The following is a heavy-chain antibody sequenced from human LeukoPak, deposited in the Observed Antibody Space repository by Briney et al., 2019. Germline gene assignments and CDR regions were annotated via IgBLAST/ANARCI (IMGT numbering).Heavy chain of an antibody. Sequence: GGSLRLSCAASGFTFSSYPMSWARQAPGKGLEWVSAISGSGGSTYYADSVKGRFTISRDNSKNTLYLQMNSLRAEDTAVYYCAKAGSYIVVVPAASFDYWDQGTLVTVSS. CDR3: AKAGSYIVVVPAASFDY. CDR1: GFTFSSYP. CDR2: ISGSGGST. D-gene: IGHD2-2*01. J-gene: IGHJ4*02. V-gene: IGHV3-23*01.